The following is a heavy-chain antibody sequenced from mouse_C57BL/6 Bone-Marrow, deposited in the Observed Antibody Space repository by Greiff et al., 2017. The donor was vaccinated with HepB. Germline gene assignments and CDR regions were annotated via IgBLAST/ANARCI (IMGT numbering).Heavy chain of an antibody. J-gene: IGHJ3*01. Sequence: EVKLVESGEGLVKPGGSLKLSCAASGFTFSSYAMSWVRQTPEKRLEWVAYISSGGDYIYYADTVKGRFTISRDNARNTLYLQMSSLKSEDTAMYYCTRDPTYYYDSRAWFAYWGQGTLVTVSA. CDR2: ISSGGDYI. D-gene: IGHD1-1*01. CDR1: GFTFSSYA. CDR3: TRDPTYYYDSRAWFAY. V-gene: IGHV5-9-1*02.